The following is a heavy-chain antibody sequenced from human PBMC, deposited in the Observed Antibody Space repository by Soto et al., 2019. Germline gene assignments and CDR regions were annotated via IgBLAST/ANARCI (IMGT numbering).Heavy chain of an antibody. CDR3: ARAPSLRYIAAAPYGMDV. CDR2: IYYSGST. J-gene: IGHJ6*02. V-gene: IGHV4-59*01. Sequence: QVQLQESGPGLVKPSETLSLTCTVSGGSISHYYWSWIRQPPGKGLEWIGYIYYSGSTNYNPSLQSRVTISLDTSKNQFSLQLTSATAADTAVYFCARAPSLRYIAAAPYGMDVWGQGTAVTVSS. CDR1: GGSISHYY. D-gene: IGHD6-6*01.